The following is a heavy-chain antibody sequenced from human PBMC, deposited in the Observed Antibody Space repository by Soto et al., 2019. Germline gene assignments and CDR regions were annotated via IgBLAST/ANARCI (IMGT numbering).Heavy chain of an antibody. CDR1: GFTFTSYS. Sequence: GGSLRLSCSASGFTFTSYSMKWVLQGPGTGLEWLSFISSSSSTIFYADPVRGLFTISRDNAENSLYLQMNSLKEEDTTVYYCARETMYYDCWNSQNNRLYYWGPGILVTVSS. CDR3: ARETMYYDCWNSQNNRLYY. V-gene: IGHV3-48*02. J-gene: IGHJ4*02. CDR2: ISSSSSTI. D-gene: IGHD3-3*01.